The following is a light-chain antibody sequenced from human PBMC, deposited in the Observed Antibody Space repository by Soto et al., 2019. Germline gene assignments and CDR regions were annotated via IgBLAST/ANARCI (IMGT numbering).Light chain of an antibody. V-gene: IGLV2-14*01. J-gene: IGLJ1*01. CDR3: SSYTSGSTYV. CDR2: EVS. Sequence: QSALTQPASVSGSPGQSITISCTGTSSDVGGYNYVSWYQQHPGKAPKLIIYEVSNRPSGVSNHFSGSKSGNTASLTISGLQAEDEADYYCSSYTSGSTYVFGTGTKVTVL. CDR1: SSDVGGYNY.